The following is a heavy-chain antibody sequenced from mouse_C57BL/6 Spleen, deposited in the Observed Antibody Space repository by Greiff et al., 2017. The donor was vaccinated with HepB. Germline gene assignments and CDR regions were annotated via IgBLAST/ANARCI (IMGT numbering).Heavy chain of an antibody. J-gene: IGHJ3*01. CDR3: ARDYGGTGFAY. CDR1: GYSITSGYY. CDR2: ISYDGSN. Sequence: EVQLVESGPGLVKPSQSLSLTCSVTGYSITSGYYWNWIRQFPGNKLEWMGYISYDGSNNYNPSLKNRISITRDTSKNQFFLKLNSVTTEDTATYYCARDYGGTGFAYWGQGTLVTVSA. V-gene: IGHV3-6*01. D-gene: IGHD1-1*01.